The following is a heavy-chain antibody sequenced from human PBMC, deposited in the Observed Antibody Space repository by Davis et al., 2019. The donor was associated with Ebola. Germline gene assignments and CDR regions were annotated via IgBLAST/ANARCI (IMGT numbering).Heavy chain of an antibody. CDR3: ASSASLIVVAPFDY. J-gene: IGHJ4*02. D-gene: IGHD2-15*01. Sequence: PGGSLRVSCAASGFIFSSYWMHWVRQAPGKGLVWVSRINSDGSSTSYADSVKGRFTISRDNAKNTLYLQMTGLRDEDKAIYYCASSASLIVVAPFDYWGQGTLVTVSS. V-gene: IGHV3-74*01. CDR2: INSDGSST. CDR1: GFIFSSYW.